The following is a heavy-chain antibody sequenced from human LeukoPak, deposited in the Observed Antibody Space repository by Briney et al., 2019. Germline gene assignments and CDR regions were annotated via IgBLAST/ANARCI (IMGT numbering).Heavy chain of an antibody. CDR2: INWNGGST. CDR1: GFTFDDYG. CDR3: AKDKGSRITIFGVAS. J-gene: IGHJ3*01. V-gene: IGHV3-20*04. D-gene: IGHD3-3*01. Sequence: GGSLRLSCAASGFTFDDYGMSWVRQAPGKGLEWVSGINWNGGSTGYADSVKGRFTISRDNAKNSLYLQMNSLRAEDTALYYCAKDKGSRITIFGVASWGQGTMVTVSS.